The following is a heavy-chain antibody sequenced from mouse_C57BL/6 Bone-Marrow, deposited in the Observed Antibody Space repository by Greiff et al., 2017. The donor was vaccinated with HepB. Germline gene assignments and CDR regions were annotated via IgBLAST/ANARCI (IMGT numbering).Heavy chain of an antibody. CDR3: ARSGPYYYGSSYPYYFDY. V-gene: IGHV1-52*01. J-gene: IGHJ2*01. CDR2: IDPSDSET. D-gene: IGHD1-1*01. CDR1: GYTFTSYW. Sequence: QVQLQQPGAELVRPGSSVKLSCKASGYTFTSYWMHWVKQRPIQGLEWIGNIDPSDSETHYNQKFEDKATLTVDKSSSTAYMQLSSLTSEDSAVYYCARSGPYYYGSSYPYYFDYWGQGTTLTVSS.